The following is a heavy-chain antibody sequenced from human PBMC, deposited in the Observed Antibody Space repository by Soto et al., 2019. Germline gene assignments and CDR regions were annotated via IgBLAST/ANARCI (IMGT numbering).Heavy chain of an antibody. CDR3: ARGGCQYYLFDY. CDR1: GGSISSGGYY. CDR2: IYYSGST. D-gene: IGHD1-26*01. J-gene: IGHJ4*02. V-gene: IGHV4-31*03. Sequence: QVQLQESGPGLLKPSQTLSLTCTVSGGSISSGGYYWSWIRQHPGRGLEWIGYIYYSGSTSYSPSLKSRVTLSADTSKKQFSPKPSSGASAGTAVYYCARGGCQYYLFDYWGQGTLVAVSS.